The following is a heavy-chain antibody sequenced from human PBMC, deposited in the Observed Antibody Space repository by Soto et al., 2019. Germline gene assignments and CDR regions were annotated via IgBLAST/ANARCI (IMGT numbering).Heavy chain of an antibody. Sequence: QVQLVESGGGVVQPGRSLRLSCAASGFTFSSYGMHWVRQAPGKGLEWVAVISYDGSNKYYADSVKGRFTISRDNSKNTLYLQMNSLRAEDPAVYYCAKDAYRASGSSWYSYWGQGTLVTVSS. CDR2: ISYDGSNK. V-gene: IGHV3-30*18. J-gene: IGHJ4*02. CDR1: GFTFSSYG. CDR3: AKDAYRASGSSWYSY. D-gene: IGHD6-13*01.